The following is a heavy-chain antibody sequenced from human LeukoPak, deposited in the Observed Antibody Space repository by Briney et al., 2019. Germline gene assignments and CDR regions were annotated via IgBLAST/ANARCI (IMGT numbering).Heavy chain of an antibody. CDR2: IDSSGSYI. CDR3: ARDIHSSRFDY. J-gene: IGHJ4*01. V-gene: IGHV3-21*01. CDR1: GFIFNYYA. Sequence: GGSLRLSCAASGFIFNYYAMNWVRQAPGKGPEWIASIDSSGSYIHYAASVKGRFTISRDNARDSVYLQMNNLRADDTAVYYCARDIHSSRFDYWGHGTLVTVSS. D-gene: IGHD1-26*01.